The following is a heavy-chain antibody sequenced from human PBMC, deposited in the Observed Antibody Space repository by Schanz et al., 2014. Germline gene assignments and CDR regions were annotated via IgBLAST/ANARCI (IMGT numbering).Heavy chain of an antibody. CDR2: VSSSSSYT. D-gene: IGHD3-22*01. Sequence: QVQLVESGGGLVKPGGSLRLSCAASGFTFSDYYMSWIRQALGKGLEWVSYVSSSSSYTHYADSVKGRFTISRDNAKNSLYLQMNSLRAEDTAVYYCARPPHDSSGYYPFDYWGQGTLVTVSS. CDR3: ARPPHDSSGYYPFDY. J-gene: IGHJ4*02. CDR1: GFTFSDYY. V-gene: IGHV3-11*05.